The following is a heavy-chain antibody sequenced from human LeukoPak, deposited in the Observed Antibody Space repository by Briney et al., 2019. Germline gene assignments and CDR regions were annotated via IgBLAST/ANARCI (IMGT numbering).Heavy chain of an antibody. D-gene: IGHD2-2*02. CDR3: AREYCSSTTCYTALDV. V-gene: IGHV3-7*01. Sequence: PEGSLRLSCAASGFTVSRSWMTWVRQAPGKGLEWVANIKPDGSEKNYVVSVKGRFTISRDNAKNSLHLQMNSLRAEDTAVYYCAREYCSSTTCYTALDVWGKGTTVTVSS. CDR1: GFTVSRSW. CDR2: IKPDGSEK. J-gene: IGHJ6*04.